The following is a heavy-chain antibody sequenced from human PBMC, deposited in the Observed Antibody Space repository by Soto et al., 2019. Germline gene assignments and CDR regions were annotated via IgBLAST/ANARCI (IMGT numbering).Heavy chain of an antibody. J-gene: IGHJ4*02. CDR2: IDPSGGVT. V-gene: IGHV1-46*01. Sequence: QVQLIQFGAEVKKPGASVKVSCRASGYTFTKFHIHWVRQAPGQGLEWMGLIDPSGGVTRDAQRVQGRITMSSDTSSSHVYMELRGLTSEDTAVYYCARDGIGHDNYATIAYYLDQWGPGTLGIVSS. D-gene: IGHD3-16*01. CDR1: GYTFTKFH. CDR3: ARDGIGHDNYATIAYYLDQ.